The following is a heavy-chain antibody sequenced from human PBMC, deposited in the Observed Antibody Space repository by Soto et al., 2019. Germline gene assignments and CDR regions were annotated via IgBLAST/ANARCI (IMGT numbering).Heavy chain of an antibody. CDR1: GFTFSSYA. D-gene: IGHD3-22*01. Sequence: PGGSLRLSCAASGFTFSSYAMSWVRQAPGKGLEWVSAISGSGGSTYYADSVKGRFTISRDNSKNSLYLQMNSLRDEDTAVYYCARDRFSALYDSSDYWGQGTLVTVS. CDR2: ISGSGGST. V-gene: IGHV3-23*01. J-gene: IGHJ4*02. CDR3: ARDRFSALYDSSDY.